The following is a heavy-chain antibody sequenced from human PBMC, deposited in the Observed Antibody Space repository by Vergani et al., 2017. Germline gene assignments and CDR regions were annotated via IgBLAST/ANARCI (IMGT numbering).Heavy chain of an antibody. V-gene: IGHV4-59*02. D-gene: IGHD6-13*01. CDR3: AGDTHSWQRADR. Sequence: QVQLQESGPGLVKPPGTLSLTCHVFGVSVTDYNCNWLRQAPGKGLEWIGSLSTTGGATHASHNPSRKSRVSISVDTSKSQVSLRLTSVTAADSAIYYCAGDTHSWQRADRWGQGLLVAVSS. CDR2: LSTTGGA. CDR1: GVSVTDYN. J-gene: IGHJ5*02.